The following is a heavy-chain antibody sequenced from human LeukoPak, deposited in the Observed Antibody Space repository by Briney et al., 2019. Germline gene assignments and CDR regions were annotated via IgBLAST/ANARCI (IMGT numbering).Heavy chain of an antibody. J-gene: IGHJ4*02. CDR1: GFTLSDHN. V-gene: IGHV3-7*01. Sequence: GGSLRLSCVASGFTLSDHNMDWVRQAPGKGLEWVANIKPDGSEKYYVDSVKGRFTISRDNAKNSLYLQMNSLRAEDTAVYYCVRDYDVIGETNWGQGTLVTVSS. D-gene: IGHD2-21*01. CDR2: IKPDGSEK. CDR3: VRDYDVIGETN.